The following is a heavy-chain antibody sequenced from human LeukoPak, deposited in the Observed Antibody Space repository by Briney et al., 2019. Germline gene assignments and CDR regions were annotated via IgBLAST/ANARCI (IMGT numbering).Heavy chain of an antibody. CDR3: EVVVVVEATYFDD. CDR1: GFTVSRNF. V-gene: IGHV3-53*01. J-gene: IGHJ4*02. D-gene: IGHD2-15*01. Sequence: PGGSLRLSCAASGFTVSRNFMRWVRQAPGEGLQWVSVIFSGGTTYYADSVQGRFATSRDNSTNSLYLQTDSLRAEDTAVYDCEVVVVVEATYFDDWGQGTLVTVSA. CDR2: IFSGGTT.